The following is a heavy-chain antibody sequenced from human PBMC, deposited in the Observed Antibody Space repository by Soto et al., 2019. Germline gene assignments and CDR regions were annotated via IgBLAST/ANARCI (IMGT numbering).Heavy chain of an antibody. CDR1: GYPVTAYY. J-gene: IGHJ3*02. V-gene: IGHV1-46*01. D-gene: IGHD3-3*01. Sequence: QLHLVQSGAVVKKPGASVSVSCSASGYPVTAYYMHWVRQAPGRGLEWMGGINPATGAARYTQTFRGRVPMAGDTSTSTVFMELRGLTSEDTAVFYCARGGGVGVAGSAAFDMWGQGTLVTVSS. CDR3: ARGGGVGVAGSAAFDM. CDR2: INPATGAA.